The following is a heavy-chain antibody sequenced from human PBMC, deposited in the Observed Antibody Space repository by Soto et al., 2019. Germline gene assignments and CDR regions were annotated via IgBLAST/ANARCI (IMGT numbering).Heavy chain of an antibody. V-gene: IGHV1-2*02. CDR2: INPNSGGT. CDR3: ARDGYSSSWYNWFDP. Sequence: QVQLVQSGAEVKKPGASVKVSCKASGYTFTGDYMHWVRQAPGQGLEWMGWINPNSGGTNYAQKFQGMVTMTRDTSISTAYRELSRLRSDDTAVYYCARDGYSSSWYNWFDPWGQGTLVTVSS. CDR1: GYTFTGDY. D-gene: IGHD6-13*01. J-gene: IGHJ5*02.